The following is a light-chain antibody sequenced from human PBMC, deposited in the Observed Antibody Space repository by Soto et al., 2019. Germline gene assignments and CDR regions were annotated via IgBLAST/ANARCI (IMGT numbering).Light chain of an antibody. CDR2: DAS. CDR3: QQYHSLIT. J-gene: IGKJ5*01. Sequence: IQMTQSPSSLSASVGDRVTITCQASQDISNYLNWDQQKPGKAPKLLISDASRLETGVPSRFSGRGSGTDFTFTISSLQPEDIATYYCQQYHSLITFGRGTRLEIK. CDR1: QDISNY. V-gene: IGKV1-33*01.